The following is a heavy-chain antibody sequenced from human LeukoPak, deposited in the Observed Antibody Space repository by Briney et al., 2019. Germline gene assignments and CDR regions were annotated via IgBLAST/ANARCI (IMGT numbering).Heavy chain of an antibody. V-gene: IGHV3-21*01. Sequence: PGGSLRLSCAASGFTFSSYSMNWVRQAPGKGLEWVSSISSSSSYIYYADSVKGRFTISRDNAKNSPYLQMNSLRAEDTAVYYCARDQYYDFWSGYYLFDYWGQGTLVTVSS. CDR1: GFTFSSYS. CDR2: ISSSSSYI. J-gene: IGHJ4*02. D-gene: IGHD3-3*01. CDR3: ARDQYYDFWSGYYLFDY.